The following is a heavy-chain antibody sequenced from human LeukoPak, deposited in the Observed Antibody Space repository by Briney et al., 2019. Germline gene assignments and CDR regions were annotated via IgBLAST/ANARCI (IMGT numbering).Heavy chain of an antibody. Sequence: SVKVSCKASGGTFSNYAINWGRQAPGQGLDWMGGIIPMFATVNYAQKFQGRVTITTDESTNTAYMELSGLRSEDTAVYYCARNHDNTGYYDAYFDYWGQGTLVTVSS. CDR1: GGTFSNYA. J-gene: IGHJ4*02. CDR2: IIPMFATV. D-gene: IGHD3-22*01. CDR3: ARNHDNTGYYDAYFDY. V-gene: IGHV1-69*05.